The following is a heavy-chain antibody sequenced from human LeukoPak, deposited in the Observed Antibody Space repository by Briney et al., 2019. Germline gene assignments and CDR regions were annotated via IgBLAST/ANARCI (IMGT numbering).Heavy chain of an antibody. V-gene: IGHV4-4*07. D-gene: IGHD4-23*01. J-gene: IGHJ4*02. Sequence: SETLSLTCDVSGASMVGYYWSWIRQSAGGGLEWIGRVHNSGSTNYHPSLRSRVTLSEDVSKSQFYLRLTSVTAADTAVYYCARDGGGNRNFDFWGQGTLVTVSS. CDR1: GASMVGYY. CDR3: ARDGGGNRNFDF. CDR2: VHNSGST.